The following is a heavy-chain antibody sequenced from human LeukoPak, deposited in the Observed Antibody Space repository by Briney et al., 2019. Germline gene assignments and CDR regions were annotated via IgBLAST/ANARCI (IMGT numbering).Heavy chain of an antibody. J-gene: IGHJ4*02. Sequence: ASVKVSCKASGYTFISFGFSWVRQAPGQGLEGMGWISGYNASTKYVQNLLGRVTMTTDISTSTAYMELRSLRSDDTAVYYCVRDCSTPCSIFSDYWGQGTLVTVSS. V-gene: IGHV1-18*01. CDR3: VRDCSTPCSIFSDY. CDR2: ISGYNAST. CDR1: GYTFISFG. D-gene: IGHD2-2*01.